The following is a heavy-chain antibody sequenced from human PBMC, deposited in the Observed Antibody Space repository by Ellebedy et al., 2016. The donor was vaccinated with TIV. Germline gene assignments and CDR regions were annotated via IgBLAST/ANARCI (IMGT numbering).Heavy chain of an antibody. Sequence: ASVKVSCKGSGYSFTSYWIGWVRQMPGKGLEWMGIIYPGDSDTRYSPSFQGQVTISADESVSTAYLQWRSLKSSDTAMYYGERATTMVRGIIIDAFDIWGQGTMVSVSS. CDR2: IYPGDSDT. J-gene: IGHJ3*02. CDR3: ERATTMVRGIIIDAFDI. V-gene: IGHV5-51*01. CDR1: GYSFTSYW. D-gene: IGHD3-10*01.